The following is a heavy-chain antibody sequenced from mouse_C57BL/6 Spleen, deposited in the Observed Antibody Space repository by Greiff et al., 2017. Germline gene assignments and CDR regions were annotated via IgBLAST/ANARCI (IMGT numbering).Heavy chain of an antibody. V-gene: IGHV1-59*01. CDR2: IDPSDSYT. J-gene: IGHJ4*01. CDR1: GYTFTSYW. CDR3: ASSGLYAMDY. Sequence: VQLQQPGAELVRPGTSVKLSCKASGYTFTSYWMHWVKQRPGQGLEWIGVIDPSDSYTNYNQKFKGKATLTVDTSSSTAYMQLSSLTSEDAAVYYCASSGLYAMDYWGQGTSVTVSS. D-gene: IGHD3-1*01.